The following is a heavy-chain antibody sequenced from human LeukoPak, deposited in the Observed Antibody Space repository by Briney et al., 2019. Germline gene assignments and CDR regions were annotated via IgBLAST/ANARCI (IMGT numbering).Heavy chain of an antibody. V-gene: IGHV3-21*01. Sequence: GGSLRLSCAASGFTFSSYSMNWVRQAPGKGLEWVSSISSSSSYIYYADSVKGRFTISRDNAKNSLYLQMNSLRAEDTAVYYCARDVDTAMARFFDYWGQGTLVTVSS. CDR2: ISSSSSYI. CDR3: ARDVDTAMARFFDY. CDR1: GFTFSSYS. D-gene: IGHD5-18*01. J-gene: IGHJ4*02.